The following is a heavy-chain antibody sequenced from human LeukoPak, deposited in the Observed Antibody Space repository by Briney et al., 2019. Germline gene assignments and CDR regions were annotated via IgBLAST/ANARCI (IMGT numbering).Heavy chain of an antibody. Sequence: GGSLRLSCAASGFTFSDYYMNWIRQALGKGLEWVSYIGRGGSTTYYADSVKGRFTISRDNSKNTLYLQMNSLRAEDTAVYYCAKDHQYDSSGYFDYWGQGTLVTVSS. CDR3: AKDHQYDSSGYFDY. CDR1: GFTFSDYY. V-gene: IGHV3-11*01. CDR2: IGRGGSTT. D-gene: IGHD3-22*01. J-gene: IGHJ4*02.